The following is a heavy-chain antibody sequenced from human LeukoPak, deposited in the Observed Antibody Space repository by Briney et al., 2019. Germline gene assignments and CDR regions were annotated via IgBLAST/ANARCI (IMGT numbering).Heavy chain of an antibody. Sequence: ASVTVSRKASGCTFSSYAISWLRPAPGQGLDGMGGIIPIFGTAHYAQKFQGRVTITADKSTSAAYMELRSLRSEDAAVYYCARDGSRWGYCSSTRCYDNGFDPWGQGTLVTVPS. D-gene: IGHD2-2*01. V-gene: IGHV1-69*06. CDR3: ARDGSRWGYCSSTRCYDNGFDP. CDR1: GCTFSSYA. J-gene: IGHJ5*02. CDR2: IIPIFGTA.